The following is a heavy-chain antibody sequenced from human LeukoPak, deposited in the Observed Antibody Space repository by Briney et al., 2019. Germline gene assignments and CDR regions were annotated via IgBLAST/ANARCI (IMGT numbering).Heavy chain of an antibody. J-gene: IGHJ4*02. D-gene: IGHD4-17*01. CDR3: ARALYGDHSDY. Sequence: GASVQVSCKASGYTFTSYYMHWVRQAPGQGLEWMGIINPSGGSTSYAQKFQGRVTMTRDTSTSTVYMVLSSLRSEDTAVYYCARALYGDHSDYCGQGTLVTVSS. CDR2: INPSGGST. V-gene: IGHV1-46*01. CDR1: GYTFTSYY.